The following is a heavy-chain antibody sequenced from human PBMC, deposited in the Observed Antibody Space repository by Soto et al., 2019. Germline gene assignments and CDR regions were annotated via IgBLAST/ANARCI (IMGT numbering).Heavy chain of an antibody. J-gene: IGHJ4*02. CDR3: ARVGYYDYVWRSYGLAH. CDR2: MNPNGGAT. Sequence: QVQLVQSGAEVKMPGASVKVSCKASGYIFAGYYMAWVRQAPGQGLASMGWMNPNGGATDYPPQFQDTVTMKREMSITTAYMELTRLTSVETALYYCARVGYYDYVWRSYGLAHWGQGTLITVSS. D-gene: IGHD3-16*02. CDR1: GYIFAGYY. V-gene: IGHV1-2*02.